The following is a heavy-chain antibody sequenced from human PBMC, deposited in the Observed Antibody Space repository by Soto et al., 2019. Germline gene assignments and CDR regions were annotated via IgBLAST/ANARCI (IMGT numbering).Heavy chain of an antibody. V-gene: IGHV3-23*01. CDR2: ISGSGGST. Sequence: GWSMRLSCAASGFTFSSYAMSWVRQATGKGLEWVSAISGSGGSTYYADSVKGRFTISRDNSKNTLYLQMNSLRAEDTAVYYCAKAPIGEYYGPILFDYWGQGTLVTVSS. CDR1: GFTFSSYA. J-gene: IGHJ4*02. D-gene: IGHD4-17*01. CDR3: AKAPIGEYYGPILFDY.